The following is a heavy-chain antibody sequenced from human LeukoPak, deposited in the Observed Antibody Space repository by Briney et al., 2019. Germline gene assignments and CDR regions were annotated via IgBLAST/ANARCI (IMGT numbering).Heavy chain of an antibody. CDR3: ARRRGGYGDGDFDY. V-gene: IGHV3-66*04. CDR1: GFTASSTS. Sequence: GGSLRLSCAASGFTASSTSIIWVRQAPGKGLECVSYIRGDTSTEYAEYVRGRFTISRDDAKNTVYLQMKSLRVEDTSVYYCARRRGGYGDGDFDYWGQGTLVTVSS. CDR2: IRGDTST. J-gene: IGHJ4*02. D-gene: IGHD4-17*01.